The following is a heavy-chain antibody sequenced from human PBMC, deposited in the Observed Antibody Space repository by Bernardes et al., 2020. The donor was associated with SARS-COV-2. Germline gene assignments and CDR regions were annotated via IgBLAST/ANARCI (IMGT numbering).Heavy chain of an antibody. CDR1: GGSISSSNW. CDR2: IYHSGST. J-gene: IGHJ6*02. D-gene: IGHD3-9*01. CDR3: ASARPPWGNYDILTAPRPYGMDG. V-gene: IGHV4-4*02. Sequence: SETLSLTCAVSGGSISSSNWWSWVRQPPGKGLEWIGEIYHSGSTNYNPSLKSRVTIAVDKSKNQFSLKLSSVTAADTAVYYCASARPPWGNYDILTAPRPYGMDGWGQGTTVTVSS.